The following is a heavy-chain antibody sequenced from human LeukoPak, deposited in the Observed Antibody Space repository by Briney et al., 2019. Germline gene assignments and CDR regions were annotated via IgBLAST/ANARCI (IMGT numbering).Heavy chain of an antibody. CDR3: AATHYYDSSGYYYAEYFQH. CDR1: GYTFTSYG. Sequence: ASVKVSCKASGYTFTSYGISWVRQAPGQGLEWMGWISAYNGNTNYAQKLQGRVTMTTDTSTSTAYMELRSLRSDDTAVYYCAATHYYDSSGYYYAEYFQHWGQGTLVTVSS. V-gene: IGHV1-18*01. CDR2: ISAYNGNT. J-gene: IGHJ1*01. D-gene: IGHD3-22*01.